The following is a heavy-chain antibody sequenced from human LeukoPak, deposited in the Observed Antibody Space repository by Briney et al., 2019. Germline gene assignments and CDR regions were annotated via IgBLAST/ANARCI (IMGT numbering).Heavy chain of an antibody. CDR3: AKEYGDYLTDY. V-gene: IGHV3-48*01. CDR2: ISSSSSTI. J-gene: IGHJ4*02. Sequence: PGGSLRLSCAASGFTFSSYSMNWVRQAPGKGLEWVSYISSSSSTIYYADSVKGRFTISRDNAKNSLYLQMNSLRAEDTAVYYCAKEYGDYLTDYWGQGTLVTVSS. CDR1: GFTFSSYS. D-gene: IGHD4-17*01.